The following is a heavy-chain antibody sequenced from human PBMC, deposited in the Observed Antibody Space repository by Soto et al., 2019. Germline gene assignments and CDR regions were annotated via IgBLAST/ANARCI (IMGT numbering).Heavy chain of an antibody. CDR3: ARGAEYSSSSGRLHYYYYYMDV. D-gene: IGHD6-6*01. CDR1: GYTFTSYG. J-gene: IGHJ6*03. CDR2: ISAYNGNK. Sequence: ASVKVSCKASGYTFTSYGISWVRQAPGQGLEWMGWISAYNGNKNYAQKLQGRVTMTTDTSTSIAYMEVRSLRSDDTAVYYCARGAEYSSSSGRLHYYYYYMDVWGKGTTVTVSS. V-gene: IGHV1-18*01.